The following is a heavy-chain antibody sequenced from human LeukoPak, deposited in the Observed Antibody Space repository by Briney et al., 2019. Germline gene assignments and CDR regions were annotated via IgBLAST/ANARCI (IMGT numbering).Heavy chain of an antibody. CDR2: VSGGGGIT. CDR3: AKNPGYNWNYGYFDD. Sequence: PGGSLRLSCAASGFSFGSYAMSWVRQVPGKGLEWVSGVSGGGGITAYADSVKGRFTISRDNSKNMLYLQMNSLRAEDTAVYYCAKNPGYNWNYGYFDDWGQGTLVTVSS. D-gene: IGHD1-7*01. J-gene: IGHJ4*02. CDR1: GFSFGSYA. V-gene: IGHV3-23*01.